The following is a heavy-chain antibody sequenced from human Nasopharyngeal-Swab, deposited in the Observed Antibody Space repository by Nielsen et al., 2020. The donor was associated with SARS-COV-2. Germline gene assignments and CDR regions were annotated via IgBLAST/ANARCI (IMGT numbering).Heavy chain of an antibody. CDR3: AKNTFMVETYSSYMDV. Sequence: GESLKISCAASGFTFSSYSMNWVRQAPGKGLEWVSSIGGSGDSTFYADSVKGRFTISRDRSKNTLFLQMNSLRVEDTAVYYCAKNTFMVETYSSYMDVWGKGATVTVSS. V-gene: IGHV3-23*01. CDR1: GFTFSSYS. CDR2: IGGSGDST. D-gene: IGHD5-24*01. J-gene: IGHJ6*03.